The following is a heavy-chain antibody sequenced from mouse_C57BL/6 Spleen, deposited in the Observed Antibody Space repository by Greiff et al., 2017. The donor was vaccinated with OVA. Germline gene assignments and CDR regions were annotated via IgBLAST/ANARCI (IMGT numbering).Heavy chain of an antibody. Sequence: VQRVESGPGLVAPSQSLSITCTVSGFSLTSYGVHWVRQPPGKGLEWLVVIWSDGSTTYNSALKSRLSISKDNSKSQVFLKMNSLQTDDTAMYYCARHPHNYYGSPYAMDYWGQGTSVTVSS. V-gene: IGHV2-6-1*01. CDR1: GFSLTSYG. J-gene: IGHJ4*01. CDR3: ARHPHNYYGSPYAMDY. D-gene: IGHD1-1*01. CDR2: IWSDGST.